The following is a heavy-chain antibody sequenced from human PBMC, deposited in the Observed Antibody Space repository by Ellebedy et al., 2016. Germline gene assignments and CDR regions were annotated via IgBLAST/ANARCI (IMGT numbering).Heavy chain of an antibody. D-gene: IGHD5-12*01. CDR2: TYYRSKWYN. CDR3: ARVVRLGYDYFDY. CDR1: GDSVSSNSAA. Sequence: SQTLSLTXXISGDSVSSNSAAWNWIKQSPSRGLEWLGRTYYRSKWYNDYAVSVKSRITINPDTSKNQFSLQLNSVTPEDTAVYYCARVVRLGYDYFDYWGQGTLVTVSS. V-gene: IGHV6-1*01. J-gene: IGHJ4*02.